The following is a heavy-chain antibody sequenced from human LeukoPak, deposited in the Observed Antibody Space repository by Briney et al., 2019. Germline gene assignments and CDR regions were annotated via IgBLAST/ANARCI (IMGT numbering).Heavy chain of an antibody. J-gene: IGHJ3*02. Sequence: SETLSLTCAVYGGSFSGYYWSWIRQPPGKGLEWIGEINHSGSTNYNPSLKSRVTISVDTSKNQFSLKLSSVTAADTAVYYCARAEGYSGSLDIWGQGTMVTVSS. CDR3: ARAEGYSGSLDI. CDR2: INHSGST. CDR1: GGSFSGYY. V-gene: IGHV4-34*01. D-gene: IGHD1-26*01.